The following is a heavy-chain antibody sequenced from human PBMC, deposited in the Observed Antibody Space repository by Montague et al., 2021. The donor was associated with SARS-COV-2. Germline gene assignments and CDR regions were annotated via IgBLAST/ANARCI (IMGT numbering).Heavy chain of an antibody. CDR2: ISYSGRT. D-gene: IGHD3-10*01. V-gene: IGHV4-39*01. CDR1: GGSVSSSPYY. J-gene: IGHJ6*03. Sequence: SETLSLTCTVSGGSVSSSPYYWGWIRPPPGRGLEWVGSISYSGRTYFSPSLQSRLTISVDSSENQFSLRLSSVTAADTAVYYCASSYYYGSGTYVYNYSMDVWGKGTTVTVSS. CDR3: ASSYYYGSGTYVYNYSMDV.